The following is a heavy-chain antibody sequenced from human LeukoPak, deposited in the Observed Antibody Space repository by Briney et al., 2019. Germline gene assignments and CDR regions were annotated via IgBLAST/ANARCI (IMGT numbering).Heavy chain of an antibody. J-gene: IGHJ4*02. D-gene: IGHD6-19*01. CDR1: GFTFRSYW. V-gene: IGHV3-74*03. CDR3: ARDSGTGSAWYPFDY. CDR2: INSDGSTT. Sequence: AGGSLRLSCAASGFTFRSYWMHWVRQAPGKGLVWVSRINSDGSTTAYADSVKGRFTISRDNAENTLYLQMNSLRAEDTAVYYCARDSGTGSAWYPFDYWGQGTLVTVS.